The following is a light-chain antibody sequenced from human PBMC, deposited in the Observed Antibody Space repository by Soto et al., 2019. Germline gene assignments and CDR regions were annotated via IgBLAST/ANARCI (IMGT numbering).Light chain of an antibody. Sequence: IVLTQSPGTLSLSTGERATLSCRASQSVTSNYLAWYQHKPGQAPRLLIYDASSRATGIPDRFSGSGSATDFTLTISRLEPEDFAVYYCQQYGTSPPLTFGGGTKVDIK. CDR1: QSVTSNY. J-gene: IGKJ4*01. V-gene: IGKV3-20*01. CDR3: QQYGTSPPLT. CDR2: DAS.